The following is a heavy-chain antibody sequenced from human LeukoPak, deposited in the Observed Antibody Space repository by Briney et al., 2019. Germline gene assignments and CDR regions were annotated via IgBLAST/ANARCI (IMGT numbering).Heavy chain of an antibody. V-gene: IGHV4-39*07. CDR3: ARALRGWYQGGFYFDY. D-gene: IGHD6-19*01. CDR1: GGSISSSSYY. CDR2: IYYSGST. J-gene: IGHJ4*02. Sequence: SETLSLTCTVSGGSISSSSYYWACIRQPPGKGLGWIGSIYYSGSTHYNPSLKSRVTISVDTSKNQFSLKLSSVTAEDTALYYCARALRGWYQGGFYFDYWGQGTLVTVSS.